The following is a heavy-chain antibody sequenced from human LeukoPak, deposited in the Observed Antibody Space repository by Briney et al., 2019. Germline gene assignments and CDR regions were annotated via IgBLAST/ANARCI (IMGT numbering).Heavy chain of an antibody. J-gene: IGHJ6*03. V-gene: IGHV4-59*12. Sequence: SETLSLTCTVSGGSISGYYWSWIRQPPGKGLEWIGYIYYSGSTNYNPSLKSRVTISVDTSKNQFSLKLSSVTAADTAVYYCARLGLRGPRILKAYYYMDVWGKGTTVTVSS. CDR2: IYYSGST. CDR1: GGSISGYY. D-gene: IGHD2-15*01. CDR3: ARLGLRGPRILKAYYYMDV.